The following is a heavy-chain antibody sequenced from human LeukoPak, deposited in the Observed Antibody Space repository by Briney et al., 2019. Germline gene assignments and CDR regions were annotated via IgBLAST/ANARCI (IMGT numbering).Heavy chain of an antibody. CDR2: ISSKAFGATP. J-gene: IGHJ4*02. CDR3: TRNTVTVHFDY. D-gene: IGHD4-17*01. CDR1: GFSFGDYA. V-gene: IGHV3-49*03. Sequence: PGGSLRLSYTSVGFSFGDYAVSWFRHAPGKGQEWVGYISSKAFGATPQYAPSVRGRFTISRDDSKSIAHLQMNSLKTEDTAVYYCTRNTVTVHFDYWGQGTPVTVSS.